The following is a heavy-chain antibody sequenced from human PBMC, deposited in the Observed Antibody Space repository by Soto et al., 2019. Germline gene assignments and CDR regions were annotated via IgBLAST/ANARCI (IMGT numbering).Heavy chain of an antibody. J-gene: IGHJ6*03. CDR1: GFTFGDYA. V-gene: IGHV3-49*03. Sequence: GRSLRLSCTASGFTFGDYAMSWFRQAPGKGLEWVGFIRSKAYGGTTEYAASVKGRFAISRDDSKSIAYLQMNSLKTEDTAVYYCTREDSSSPYYYYYYMDVWGKGTTVTVSS. CDR2: IRSKAYGGTT. CDR3: TREDSSSPYYYYYYMDV. D-gene: IGHD6-6*01.